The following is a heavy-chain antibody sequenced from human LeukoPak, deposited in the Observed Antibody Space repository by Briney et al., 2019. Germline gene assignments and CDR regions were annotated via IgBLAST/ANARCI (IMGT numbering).Heavy chain of an antibody. CDR1: GFTFSTYW. J-gene: IGHJ4*02. D-gene: IGHD6-19*01. CDR2: INQDGSEK. Sequence: PGGSLRLSCAASGFTFSTYWINWFRQAPGRGLEWVAKINQDGSEKYYVHSVKGRFTISRDNAEKSLYLQINRLRVEDTAVYYCATNAVAGSYWGQGTLVTVSS. V-gene: IGHV3-7*01. CDR3: ATNAVAGSY.